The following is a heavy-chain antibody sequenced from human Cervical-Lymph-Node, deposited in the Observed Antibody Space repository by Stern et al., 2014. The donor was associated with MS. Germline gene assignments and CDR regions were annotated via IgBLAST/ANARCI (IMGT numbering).Heavy chain of an antibody. CDR3: ARDMSDFWSDYGHNWFDP. J-gene: IGHJ5*02. Sequence: QVQLVQSGSELKKPGASVTVSCKASGYTFTKYLIHWMRQGPGQGLEWMGWINANTGAPMYARDFAGRFVFSLDTSVNTAYLQISRLKTEDTAVYYCARDMSDFWSDYGHNWFDPWGQGTLVTVSS. D-gene: IGHD3-3*01. CDR2: INANTGAP. CDR1: GYTFTKYL. V-gene: IGHV7-4-1*02.